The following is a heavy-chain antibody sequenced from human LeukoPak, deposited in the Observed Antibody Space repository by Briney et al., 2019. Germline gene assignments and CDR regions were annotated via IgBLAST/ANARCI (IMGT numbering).Heavy chain of an antibody. CDR1: GFTFSSYA. Sequence: GGSLRLSCAASGFTFSSYAMHWVRQAPGKGLEWVAVISYDGSNKYYADSVKGRFTISRDNSKNTLYLQMNSLRAEDTAVYYCARDPGLVDIVAGEDWGQGTLVTVSS. CDR3: ARDPGLVDIVAGED. V-gene: IGHV3-30-3*01. CDR2: ISYDGSNK. J-gene: IGHJ4*02. D-gene: IGHD5-12*01.